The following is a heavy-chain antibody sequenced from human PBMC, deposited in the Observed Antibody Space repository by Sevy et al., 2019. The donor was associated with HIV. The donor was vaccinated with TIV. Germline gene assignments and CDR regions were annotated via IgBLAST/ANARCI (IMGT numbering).Heavy chain of an antibody. Sequence: SETLSLTCTVSGASISNYYWSWIRQPAGKGLEWIGRIDTRGDTHYNPSFKGRVTLSLDTSPKHFALKLTFVIAADTAVYYCASDDATRGAFPTFYNHYYMYVWGKGTTVTVSS. V-gene: IGHV4-4*07. J-gene: IGHJ6*03. CDR2: IDTRGDT. CDR3: ASDDATRGAFPTFYNHYYMYV. D-gene: IGHD3-10*01. CDR1: GASISNYY.